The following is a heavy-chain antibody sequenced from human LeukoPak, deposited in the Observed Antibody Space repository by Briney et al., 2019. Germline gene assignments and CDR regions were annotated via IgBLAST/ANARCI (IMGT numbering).Heavy chain of an antibody. Sequence: QPGRSLRLSCAASGFSFSSYGMHWVRQAPGKGLEWVAVIWYDGSNKYYADSVKGRFTISRDNSKNTLYLQMNGLRAEDTAVYYCARDYDSSGYYFDYWGQGTLVTVSS. V-gene: IGHV3-33*01. CDR3: ARDYDSSGYYFDY. CDR1: GFSFSSYG. J-gene: IGHJ4*02. D-gene: IGHD3-22*01. CDR2: IWYDGSNK.